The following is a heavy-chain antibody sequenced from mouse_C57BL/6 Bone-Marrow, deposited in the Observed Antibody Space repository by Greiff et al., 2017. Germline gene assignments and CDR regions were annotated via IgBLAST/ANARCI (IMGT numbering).Heavy chain of an antibody. Sequence: QVQLQQSGAELARPGASVKLSCKASGYTFTSYGISWVKQRTGQGLEWIGEIYPRSGTTYYNAKFKGKATLSADKSSRTAYMELRILTSEDSAVYFCVPYYYGSTYFDVWGTGTTVTVSS. D-gene: IGHD1-1*01. CDR3: VPYYYGSTYFDV. V-gene: IGHV1-81*01. CDR2: IYPRSGTT. CDR1: GYTFTSYG. J-gene: IGHJ1*03.